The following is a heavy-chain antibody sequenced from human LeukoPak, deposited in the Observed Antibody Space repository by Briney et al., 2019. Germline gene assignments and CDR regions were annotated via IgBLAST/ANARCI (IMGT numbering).Heavy chain of an antibody. CDR1: GFTFSTYW. CDR2: IKQDGSEK. CDR3: ARKYGGRDYYYYMDV. J-gene: IGHJ6*03. Sequence: GGSLRLSCAASGFTFSTYWMSWVRQAPGKGLEWVANIKQDGSEKYYVDSVKGRFTVSRDDPHNTLYLQMNSVRAEDAAVYYCARKYGGRDYYYYMDVWGKGTTVTVSS. V-gene: IGHV3-7*03. D-gene: IGHD4-23*01.